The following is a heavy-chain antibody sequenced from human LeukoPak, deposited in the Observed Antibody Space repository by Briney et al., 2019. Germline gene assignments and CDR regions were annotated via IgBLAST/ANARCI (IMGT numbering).Heavy chain of an antibody. D-gene: IGHD4-23*01. J-gene: IGHJ4*02. CDR2: ISGSGGST. V-gene: IGHV3-23*01. CDR1: GFSFSTYG. Sequence: HAGGSLRLSCAASGFSFSTYGMSWVRQAPGKGLEWVSAISGSGGSTNYADSVKGRFTISRDNSKNTLYPQMNSLRAEDTAVYYCAKGSARRWFWYFDYWGQGTLVTVSS. CDR3: AKGSARRWFWYFDY.